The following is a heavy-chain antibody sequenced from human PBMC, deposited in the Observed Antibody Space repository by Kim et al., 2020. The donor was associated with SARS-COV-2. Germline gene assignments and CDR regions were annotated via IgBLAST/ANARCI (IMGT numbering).Heavy chain of an antibody. CDR3: ARDRNYYYYGMDV. Sequence: YSPKVQGRVTLTRDTSASPAYRELRSLRSEDTAVYYCARDRNYYYYGMDVWGQGTTVTVSS. J-gene: IGHJ6*02. V-gene: IGHV1-3*01.